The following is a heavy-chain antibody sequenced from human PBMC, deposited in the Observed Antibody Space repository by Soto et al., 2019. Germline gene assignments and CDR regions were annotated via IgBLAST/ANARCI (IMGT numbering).Heavy chain of an antibody. CDR1: GFTFSSYG. CDR2: IWYDGSKE. Sequence: GGSLRLSCVASGFTFSSYGMHWVRQALGKGLKWVALIWYDGSKEYYADSVKGRFTISRDNSKNTLYLQMNSLRVEDTAVYYCARDGGYYDSIGYLFDSWGQGALVTVSS. D-gene: IGHD3-22*01. V-gene: IGHV3-33*01. J-gene: IGHJ4*02. CDR3: ARDGGYYDSIGYLFDS.